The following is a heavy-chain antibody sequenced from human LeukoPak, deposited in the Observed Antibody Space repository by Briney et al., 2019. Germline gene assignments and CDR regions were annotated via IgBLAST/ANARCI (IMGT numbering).Heavy chain of an antibody. CDR1: GFTFSSCW. CDR2: IRQEGSEK. V-gene: IGHV3-7*01. J-gene: IGHJ6*03. CDR3: ARFRYMDV. Sequence: GGSLRLSCAASGFTFSSCWMTWVRQAPGKGLEWVANIRQEGSEKNCVDSVRGRFTISRDNAKNSLYLQMNSLRAEDTAVYYCARFRYMDVWGKGTPVTVSS.